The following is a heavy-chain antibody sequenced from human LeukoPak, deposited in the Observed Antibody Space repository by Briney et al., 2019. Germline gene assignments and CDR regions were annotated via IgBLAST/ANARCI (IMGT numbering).Heavy chain of an antibody. V-gene: IGHV4-30-4*08. D-gene: IGHD2-2*01. J-gene: IGHJ5*02. CDR2: IYYSGST. Sequence: SETLSLTCTVSGGSISSGDYYWSWIRQPPGKGLEWIGYIYYSGSTYYNPSLKSRVTISVDTSKNQFSLKLSSVTAADTAVYYCARDSRFCSSTSCYWDWFDPWGQGTLVTVSS. CDR1: GGSISSGDYY. CDR3: ARDSRFCSSTSCYWDWFDP.